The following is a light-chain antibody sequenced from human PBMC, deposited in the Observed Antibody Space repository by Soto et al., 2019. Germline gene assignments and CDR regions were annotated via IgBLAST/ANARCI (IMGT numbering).Light chain of an antibody. CDR1: QSVSSSY. CDR3: QQYGIAPRT. J-gene: IGKJ1*01. V-gene: IGKV3-20*01. Sequence: EIVLTQSPGTLSLSPGERATLSCRASQSVSSSYLAWYQQKPGQPPRLLIYGASSRPTGIPDRFSGSGSGTDFTLTISRLETEDFAVYHCQQYGIAPRTFGQGTKVEIK. CDR2: GAS.